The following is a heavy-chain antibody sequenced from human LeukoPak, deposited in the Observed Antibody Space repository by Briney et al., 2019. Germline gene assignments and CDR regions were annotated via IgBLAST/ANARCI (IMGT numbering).Heavy chain of an antibody. V-gene: IGHV4-59*01. CDR3: ARGMYSSSWFFDY. J-gene: IGHJ4*02. CDR2: IYYSGST. D-gene: IGHD6-13*01. CDR1: GGSISSYY. Sequence: SETLSLTCTVSGGSISSYYWSWIRQPPGKGLEWIGYIYYSGSTNYNPSLKSRVTISVDTSKNQFSLKLSSVTAADTAVYYCARGMYSSSWFFDYWGQGTLVTVFS.